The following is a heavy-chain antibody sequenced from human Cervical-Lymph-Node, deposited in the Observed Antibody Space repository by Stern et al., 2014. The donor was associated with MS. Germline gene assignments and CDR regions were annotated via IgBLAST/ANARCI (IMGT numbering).Heavy chain of an antibody. D-gene: IGHD6-19*01. CDR2: IWYDGSNK. CDR1: GFTFSNYA. CDR3: ARDRLYSSGWTYFDY. V-gene: IGHV3-30*04. J-gene: IGHJ4*02. Sequence: VQLVQSGGGVVQPGRSLRLSCAASGFTFSNYAMHWVRQAPGKGLEWAAGIWYDGSNKYYADSVKGRLTISRDNSKNTLYLQMNSLRAEDTAVYYCARDRLYSSGWTYFDYWGQGTLVTVSS.